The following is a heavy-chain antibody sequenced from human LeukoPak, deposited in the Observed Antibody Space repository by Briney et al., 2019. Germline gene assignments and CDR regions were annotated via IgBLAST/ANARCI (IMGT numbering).Heavy chain of an antibody. Sequence: GASVKVSCKASGGTFSSYAISWVRQAPGQGLEWMGGIIPIFGTANYAQKFQGRVTITADESTSTAYMELSSLRSEDTAVYYCARDHDVVVPAATRAFDIWGQGTMVTVSS. CDR2: IIPIFGTA. CDR3: ARDHDVVVPAATRAFDI. CDR1: GGTFSSYA. D-gene: IGHD2-2*01. V-gene: IGHV1-69*13. J-gene: IGHJ3*02.